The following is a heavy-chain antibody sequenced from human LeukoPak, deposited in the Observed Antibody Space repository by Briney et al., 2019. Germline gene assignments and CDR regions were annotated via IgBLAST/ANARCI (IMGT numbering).Heavy chain of an antibody. CDR3: ARARTLRPYYDSGMDV. Sequence: ASVKVSCKASGYTFTRYYMHWVRQAPGQGLEWMGWINPNSGGTNYAQKFQGWVTMTRDTSTSTAYMELSRLRSDDTAVYYCARARTLRPYYDSGMDVWGKGTTVTVSS. V-gene: IGHV1-2*04. CDR2: INPNSGGT. J-gene: IGHJ6*04. CDR1: GYTFTRYY. D-gene: IGHD3-10*01.